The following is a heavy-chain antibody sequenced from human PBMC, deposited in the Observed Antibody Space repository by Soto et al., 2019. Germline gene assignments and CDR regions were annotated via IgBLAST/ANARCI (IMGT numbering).Heavy chain of an antibody. CDR1: GGSISSYY. J-gene: IGHJ4*02. V-gene: IGHV4-59*08. Sequence: SETLSLTCTVSGGSISSYYWSWIRQPPGKGVEWIGYIYYSGSTNYNPSLKSRVTISVDTSKNQFSLKLSSVTAADTAVYYCARRWGRTFDYWGQGTLVTVS. D-gene: IGHD7-27*01. CDR3: ARRWGRTFDY. CDR2: IYYSGST.